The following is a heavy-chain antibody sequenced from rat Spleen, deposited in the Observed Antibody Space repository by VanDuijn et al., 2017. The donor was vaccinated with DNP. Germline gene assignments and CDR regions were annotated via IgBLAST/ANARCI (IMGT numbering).Heavy chain of an antibody. CDR3: TKRGATGLTSYYFDY. CDR1: GFIFSNYG. Sequence: EVQLVESGGGSVQPGRSLKLSCAASGFIFSNYGMAWVRQAPTEGLEWVASISSGGDDTDYRDSVKGRFTISRDNAKNTQYLQMDSLRSEDTATYYCTKRGATGLTSYYFDYWGQGVMVTVSS. J-gene: IGHJ2*01. D-gene: IGHD1-7*01. V-gene: IGHV5S13*01. CDR2: ISSGGDDT.